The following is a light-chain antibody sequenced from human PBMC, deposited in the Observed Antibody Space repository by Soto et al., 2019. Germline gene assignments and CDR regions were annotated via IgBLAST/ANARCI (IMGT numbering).Light chain of an antibody. V-gene: IGKV1-39*01. CDR3: QQTYNTPWT. CDR2: GAS. CDR1: QDTHNY. Sequence: DIQMTQSPSSLSAAGGDSVTITCRATQDTHNYLNWYQQKPGKAPNLLIYGASSLQSGVPSRFRGSGSGTDFTLTIISLQPEDFATYFCQQTYNTPWTFGQGTKVDIK. J-gene: IGKJ1*01.